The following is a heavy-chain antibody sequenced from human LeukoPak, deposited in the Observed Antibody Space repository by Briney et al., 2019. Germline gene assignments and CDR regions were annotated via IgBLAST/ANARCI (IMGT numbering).Heavy chain of an antibody. D-gene: IGHD6-13*01. J-gene: IGHJ4*02. CDR3: ARGTAGCHSSYFDY. Sequence: PGGSLRLSCAASGFTFGSPWMHWVRQAPGKGLVWVSRINSDGSATAYADSVKGRFTISRDNAENTLYLQMNSLRAEDTAVYYCARGTAGCHSSYFDYWGQGTLVTVSS. V-gene: IGHV3-74*01. CDR2: INSDGSAT. CDR1: GFTFGSPW.